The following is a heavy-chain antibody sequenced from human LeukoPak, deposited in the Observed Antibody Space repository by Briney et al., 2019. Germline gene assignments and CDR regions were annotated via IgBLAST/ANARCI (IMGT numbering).Heavy chain of an antibody. J-gene: IGHJ4*02. CDR2: IRYEGSNK. CDR1: GFTFSSYG. Sequence: PGGSLRLSCAASGFTFSSYGMHWVRQAPGKGLEWVAFIRYEGSNKYYADSVKGRFTISRDNSKNTLYPQMNSLRAEDTAVYYCAKLVLRYFDWLMDYWGQGTLVTVSS. D-gene: IGHD3-9*01. CDR3: AKLVLRYFDWLMDY. V-gene: IGHV3-30*02.